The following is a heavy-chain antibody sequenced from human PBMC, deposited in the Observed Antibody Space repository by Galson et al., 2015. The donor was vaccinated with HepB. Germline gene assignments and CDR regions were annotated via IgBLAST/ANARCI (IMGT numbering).Heavy chain of an antibody. V-gene: IGHV3-23*01. J-gene: IGHJ4*02. CDR1: GFTFSNYA. D-gene: IGHD2-21*02. CDR3: TKQIWSMVTSIDC. CDR2: ISGSGDTT. Sequence: SLRLSCAASGFTFSNYAMSWVRQAPGKGLEWVSTISGSGDTTKYADSVKGRLTISRDNSKNTLSLQMNSLRAEDTAVYYCTKQIWSMVTSIDCWGQGTLVTVSS.